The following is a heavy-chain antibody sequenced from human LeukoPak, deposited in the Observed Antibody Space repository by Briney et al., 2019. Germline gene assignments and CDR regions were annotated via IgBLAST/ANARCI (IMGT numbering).Heavy chain of an antibody. Sequence: GGSLRLSCAASGFTVSSNYMNWVRQAPGKGLEWVSVIYDGGSTDYADSVKGRFTISRDNSKNMLYLQMNSLRAEDTAVYYCARGYSYGYIRYWGQGTLVTVSP. CDR3: ARGYSYGYIRY. CDR1: GFTVSSNY. J-gene: IGHJ4*02. D-gene: IGHD5-18*01. V-gene: IGHV3-66*01. CDR2: IYDGGST.